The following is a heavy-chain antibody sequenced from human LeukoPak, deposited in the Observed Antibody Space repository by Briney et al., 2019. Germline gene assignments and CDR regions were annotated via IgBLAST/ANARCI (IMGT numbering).Heavy chain of an antibody. V-gene: IGHV3-30*02. CDR3: ANIGEQQQDY. CDR2: IRYDGSNK. J-gene: IGHJ4*02. D-gene: IGHD6-13*01. CDR1: GFTFSSYG. Sequence: GGSLRLSCAASGFTFSSYGMHWVRQAPGKGLEWVAFIRYDGSNKYYADSVKGRFTISRDNSKNTLYLQMNSLRAEDTAVYYCANIGEQQQDYWGQGTLVTVSS.